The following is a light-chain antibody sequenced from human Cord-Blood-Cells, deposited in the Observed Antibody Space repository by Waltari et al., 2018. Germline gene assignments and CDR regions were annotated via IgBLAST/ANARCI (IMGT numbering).Light chain of an antibody. CDR2: DVS. Sequence: QSALTQPASVSGSPGQSITISCTGTSSDVGGYNYVSWYQQHPGKAPKPMIYDVSKRPSGVSSRFSGSKSGNTASLTISGLQAEDEADYYCSSYTSSSTYVVFGGGTKLTVL. V-gene: IGLV2-14*01. J-gene: IGLJ2*01. CDR3: SSYTSSSTYVV. CDR1: SSDVGGYNY.